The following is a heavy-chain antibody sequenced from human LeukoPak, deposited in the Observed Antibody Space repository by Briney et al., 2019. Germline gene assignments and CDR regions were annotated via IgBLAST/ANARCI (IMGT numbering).Heavy chain of an antibody. V-gene: IGHV3-20*01. CDR2: INWNGGSR. D-gene: IGHD2-2*02. Sequence: PGGSLRLSCAASGFKFNDYGMSWVRQAPGKGLEWVSGINWNGGSRGYADSVKGRFTISRDNAKNSVYLQMNSLRSEDTAFYHCARDRCSSTSCYNTPNWFDPWGQGTLVTVSS. CDR1: GFKFNDYG. J-gene: IGHJ5*02. CDR3: ARDRCSSTSCYNTPNWFDP.